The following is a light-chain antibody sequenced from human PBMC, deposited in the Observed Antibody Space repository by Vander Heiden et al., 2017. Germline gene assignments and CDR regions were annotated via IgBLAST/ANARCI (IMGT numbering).Light chain of an antibody. V-gene: IGKV1-27*01. CDR3: QKYNTGVT. CDR1: QGISNY. CDR2: AAY. Sequence: DIPLTQSPSSLSASVGDTLTITCRASQGISNYLAWYQQRPGQVPKLLIYAAYTLQSGVPSRFSGGGSGTDLTLTISGLQPEDVATYYCQKYNTGVTFGPGTKVDLK. J-gene: IGKJ3*01.